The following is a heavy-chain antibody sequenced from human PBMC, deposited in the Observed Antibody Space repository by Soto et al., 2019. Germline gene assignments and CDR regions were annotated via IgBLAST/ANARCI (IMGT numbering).Heavy chain of an antibody. V-gene: IGHV1-69*06. Sequence: QVQLVQSGAEVKKPGSSVKVSCKASGGTFSSYAISWVRQAPGQGLEWMGGIIPIFGTANYAQKFQGRVTITADKSTSTAYMELSSLRSEDTAVYYRARASYTAMGLYYYYGMDVWGQGTTVTVSS. J-gene: IGHJ6*02. CDR2: IIPIFGTA. D-gene: IGHD5-18*01. CDR1: GGTFSSYA. CDR3: ARASYTAMGLYYYYGMDV.